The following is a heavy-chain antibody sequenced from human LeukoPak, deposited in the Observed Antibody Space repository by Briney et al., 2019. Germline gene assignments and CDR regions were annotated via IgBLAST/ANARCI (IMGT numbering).Heavy chain of an antibody. CDR3: AKRGVVIRVILVGFHKEAYYFES. V-gene: IGHV3-23*01. CDR1: AFIFSRYA. Sequence: GGSLRLSCAASAFIFSRYAISWVRQAPGKGLEWVSGFSDSGGDNTYYADSVKGRFTISRHNPKNTLYLQMNSLRAEDTAVYFCAKRGVVIRVILVGFHKEAYYFESWGQGALVTVSS. CDR2: FSDSGGDNT. J-gene: IGHJ4*02. D-gene: IGHD3/OR15-3a*01.